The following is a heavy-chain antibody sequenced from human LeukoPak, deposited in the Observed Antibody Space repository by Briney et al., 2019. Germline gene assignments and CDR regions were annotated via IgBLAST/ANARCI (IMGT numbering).Heavy chain of an antibody. D-gene: IGHD3-3*01. CDR1: GFTFSSYG. CDR3: AKDTTLET. CDR2: ISYDGSNK. Sequence: GGSLRLSCAASGFTFSSYGMHWVRQAPGKGLEWVAVISYDGSNKYYTDPVKGRFTISRDNSKNTLYLQMNSLRAEDTAVYYCAKDTTLETWGQGTLVTVSS. J-gene: IGHJ5*02. V-gene: IGHV3-30*18.